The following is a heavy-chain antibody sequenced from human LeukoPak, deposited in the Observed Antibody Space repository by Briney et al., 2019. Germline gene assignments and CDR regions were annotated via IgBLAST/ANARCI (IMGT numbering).Heavy chain of an antibody. V-gene: IGHV2-5*01. Sequence: SRPTLMNPTQTLTLTCTFSGVSLSTSGVGVGGIRQPPGKALEWLALIYWNDDKRYSPSLKSRLTITKATSQYQVVLTMTNMDPVDTATYYCAHEGYYDSSGHTRIWGQGTLVTVSS. CDR3: AHEGYYDSSGHTRI. CDR1: GVSLSTSGVG. J-gene: IGHJ4*02. D-gene: IGHD3-22*01. CDR2: IYWNDDK.